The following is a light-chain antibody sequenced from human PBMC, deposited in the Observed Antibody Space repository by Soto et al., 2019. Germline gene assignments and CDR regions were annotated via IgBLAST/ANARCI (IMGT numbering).Light chain of an antibody. CDR3: QQSYRIPRT. V-gene: IGKV1-39*01. CDR1: QTITNY. J-gene: IGKJ1*01. CDR2: ATS. Sequence: DIQMTQSPSSLSASVGDRVTITCRASQTITNYLNWYQQKPGKAPNLLIYATSSLQSGVPSRFSGSASGTEFTLTISSLQPEDFAIYFCQQSYRIPRTFGQGTKVEIK.